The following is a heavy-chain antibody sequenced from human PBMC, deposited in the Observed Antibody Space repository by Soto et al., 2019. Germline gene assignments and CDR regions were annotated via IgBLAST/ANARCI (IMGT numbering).Heavy chain of an antibody. CDR1: GFTFSSYE. V-gene: IGHV3-48*03. CDR2: ISSSGSTI. D-gene: IGHD2-2*01. CDR3: ARDGGDAHISYFDY. J-gene: IGHJ4*02. Sequence: PGGSLRLSCAASGFTFSSYEMNWVRQAPGKGLEWVSYISSSGSTIYYADSVKGRFTISRDNAKNSLYLQMNSLRAEDTAVYYCARDGGDAHISYFDYWGQGTLVTVSS.